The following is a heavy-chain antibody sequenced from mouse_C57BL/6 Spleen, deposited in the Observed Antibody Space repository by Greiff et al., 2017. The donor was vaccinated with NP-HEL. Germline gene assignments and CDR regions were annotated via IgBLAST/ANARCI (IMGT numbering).Heavy chain of an antibody. D-gene: IGHD1-1*01. CDR1: GYSFTDYN. CDR2: INPNYGTT. CDR3: ARAYGSSPWFAD. J-gene: IGHJ3*01. Sequence: VQLQQSGPELVKPGASVKISCKASGYSFTDYNMNWVTQSNGKSLEWIGVINPNYGTTSNTQQFKGKATWTVDQSSSTAYMQLNSLPSEDSAVYYCARAYGSSPWFADWGQGTLVTVSA. V-gene: IGHV1-39*01.